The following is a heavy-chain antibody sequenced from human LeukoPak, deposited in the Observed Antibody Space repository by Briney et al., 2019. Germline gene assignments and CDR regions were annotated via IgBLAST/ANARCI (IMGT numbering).Heavy chain of an antibody. CDR1: GGSISSYY. Sequence: PSETLSLTCTVSGGSISSYYWSWIRQPAGKGLEWIGRIYTSGSTNYNPSLKSRVTMSVDTSKNQFSLKLSSVTAADTAVYYCARGEVAATTYYFDYWGQGTLVTVSS. CDR3: ARGEVAATTYYFDY. CDR2: IYTSGST. D-gene: IGHD2-15*01. V-gene: IGHV4-4*07. J-gene: IGHJ4*02.